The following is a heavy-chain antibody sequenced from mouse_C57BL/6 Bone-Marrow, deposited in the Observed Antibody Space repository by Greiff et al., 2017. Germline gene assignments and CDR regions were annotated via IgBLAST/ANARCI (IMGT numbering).Heavy chain of an antibody. CDR1: GYTFTSYT. J-gene: IGHJ3*01. D-gene: IGHD3-2*02. CDR2: INPSSGYT. V-gene: IGHV1-4*01. CDR3: AIDSSGSWFAY. Sequence: QVQLKESGAELARPGASVKMSCKASGYTFTSYTMHWVKQRPGQGLEWIGYINPSSGYTKYNQKFKDKATLTADKSSSTAYMQLSSLTSEDSAVYYCAIDSSGSWFAYWGQGTLVTVSA.